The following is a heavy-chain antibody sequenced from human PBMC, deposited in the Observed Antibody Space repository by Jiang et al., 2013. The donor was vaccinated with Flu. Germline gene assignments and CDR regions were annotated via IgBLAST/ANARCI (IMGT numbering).Heavy chain of an antibody. CDR3: ARQIGDTMVRGVIRDSFDI. CDR1: GGSISSSVHY. D-gene: IGHD3-10*01. Sequence: GSGLVKPSQTLSLTCTVSGGSISSSVHYWAWIRQPPGKGLEWIGSIYYNGYTYSNPSLKSRVTKSVDTSKKEFSLKLNSVTAADTAVYYCARQIGDTMVRGVIRDSFDIWGRGTMVTVSS. V-gene: IGHV4-39*01. CDR2: IYYNGYT. J-gene: IGHJ3*02.